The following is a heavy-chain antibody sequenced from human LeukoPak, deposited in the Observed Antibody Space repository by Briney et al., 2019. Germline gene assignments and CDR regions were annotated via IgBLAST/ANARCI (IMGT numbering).Heavy chain of an antibody. V-gene: IGHV4-34*01. CDR1: GGSFSGYY. CDR3: ARVEEITFGGVYANWFDP. J-gene: IGHJ5*02. D-gene: IGHD3-16*01. Sequence: SETLSLTCAVYGGSFSGYYWSWIRQPPGKGLEWIGEINHSGSTNYNPSLKSRVTISVDTSKNQFSLKLSSVTAADTAVYYCARVEEITFGGVYANWFDPWGQGTLVTVSS. CDR2: INHSGST.